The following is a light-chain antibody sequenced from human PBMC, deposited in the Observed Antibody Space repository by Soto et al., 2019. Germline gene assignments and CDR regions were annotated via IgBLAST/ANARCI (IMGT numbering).Light chain of an antibody. Sequence: EVVLTQSPVTLSLSPGEGATLSCRASQNINRYLAWYQQKPGQSPRLLIYDASNRATDTPARFSGSGSGTDFTLAISSLEPEDFAVYYCQQRDNWPLTFGQGTRLE. J-gene: IGKJ5*01. CDR2: DAS. CDR1: QNINRY. CDR3: QQRDNWPLT. V-gene: IGKV3-11*01.